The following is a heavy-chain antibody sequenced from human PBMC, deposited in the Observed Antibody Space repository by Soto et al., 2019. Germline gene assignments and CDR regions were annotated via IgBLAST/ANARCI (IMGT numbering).Heavy chain of an antibody. Sequence: QITLKESGPTLVRPTQTLTLTCTFSGFSLSTSGVGVGWIRQPPGKALEWLALIYWDDDKRYSPSLKSRLTINKDTSKNEVVLTMTNMDLVDTATYYCAHSRCGGDCLQSYSSHYYYGMDVWGQGTTVTVSS. V-gene: IGHV2-5*02. CDR1: GFSLSTSGVG. J-gene: IGHJ6*02. CDR3: AHSRCGGDCLQSYSSHYYYGMDV. D-gene: IGHD2-21*02. CDR2: IYWDDDK.